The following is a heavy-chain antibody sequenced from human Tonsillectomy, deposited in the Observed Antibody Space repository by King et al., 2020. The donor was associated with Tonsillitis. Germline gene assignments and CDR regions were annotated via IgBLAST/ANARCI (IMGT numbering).Heavy chain of an antibody. CDR2: NSTYNGET. V-gene: IGHV1-18*04. CDR3: ARGHEDWFFDL. J-gene: IGHJ2*01. CDR1: GYTFTTYG. Sequence: QLVQSGVEVKKPGASVKVSCKASGYTFTTYGINWVRQAPGQGLECMGWNSTYNGETDYAQRFQGRVTLTTNTSTSTVYMELRSLRSDDTAVYYCARGHEDWFFDLWGRGTLVTVSS.